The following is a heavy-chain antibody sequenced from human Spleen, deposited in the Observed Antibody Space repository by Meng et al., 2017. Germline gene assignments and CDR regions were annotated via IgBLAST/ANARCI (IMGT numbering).Heavy chain of an antibody. CDR1: GFTFSNYW. V-gene: IGHV3-53*04. D-gene: IGHD2-15*01. CDR3: ARDPCSGGSCFDP. J-gene: IGHJ5*02. Sequence: GESLKISCAASGFTFSNYWMHWVRQAPGKGLEWVSVIYSGGSTYYADSVKGRFTISRHTSKNTLYLQMNSLTPEDTAVYYCARDPCSGGSCFDPWGQGTLVTVSS. CDR2: IYSGGST.